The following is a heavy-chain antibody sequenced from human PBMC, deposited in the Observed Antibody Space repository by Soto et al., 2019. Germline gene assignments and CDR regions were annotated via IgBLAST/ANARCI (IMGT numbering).Heavy chain of an antibody. V-gene: IGHV3-66*01. CDR2: IQSGGST. D-gene: IGHD2-15*01. CDR3: SRGAVNCSGVSCYGVPMEV. Sequence: EVQLVESGGDLVQPGGSLRLSCAASGFTVSSHYMNWVRQAPGKGLEWVSLIQSGGSTFYADSVKGRFTISSDNSKNPMLLQMNTLRVEDTAMYYWSRGAVNCSGVSCYGVPMEVWGRGTTVTGYS. CDR1: GFTVSSHY. J-gene: IGHJ6*03.